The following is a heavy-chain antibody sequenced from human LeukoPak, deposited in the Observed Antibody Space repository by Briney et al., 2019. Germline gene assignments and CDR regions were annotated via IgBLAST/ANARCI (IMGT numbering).Heavy chain of an antibody. Sequence: GGSLRLSCAASGFTFSSYAMSWVRQAPGKGLEWVSAISGSGGSTYYAGSVKGRFTISRDNSKNILYLQMNSLRAEDTAVYYCARERIYFGSGRDLTDARLFYYYGMDVWGQGTTVTVSS. D-gene: IGHD3-10*01. CDR2: ISGSGGST. J-gene: IGHJ6*02. CDR3: ARERIYFGSGRDLTDARLFYYYGMDV. V-gene: IGHV3-23*01. CDR1: GFTFSSYA.